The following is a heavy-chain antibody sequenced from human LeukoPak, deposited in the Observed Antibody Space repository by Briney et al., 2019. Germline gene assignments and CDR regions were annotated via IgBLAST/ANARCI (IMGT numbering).Heavy chain of an antibody. D-gene: IGHD1-26*01. CDR1: GFTFSDYY. CDR3: ARDYRSTFDY. J-gene: IGHJ4*02. CDR2: ISSSGTTI. Sequence: PGGPLRLSCAASGFTFSDYYMGWIRQAPGKGLEWVSYISSSGTTISYTDSVKGRFTISRDNAKNSLYLQMNSLRAEDTAVYYCARDYRSTFDYWGQGTLVTVSS. V-gene: IGHV3-11*01.